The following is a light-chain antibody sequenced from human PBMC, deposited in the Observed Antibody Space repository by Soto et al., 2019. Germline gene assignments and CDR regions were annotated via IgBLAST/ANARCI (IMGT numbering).Light chain of an antibody. CDR1: GSDIGAYNY. Sequence: QSVLAQPASVSGSPGQSITISCTGSGSDIGAYNYVSWYQQHPGKAPKLLIHGVTRRPSGVSSRFSASKSAYTASLAISGLQPEDEADYCCAAWDDSLNEYVFGDGTKVTVL. CDR3: AAWDDSLNEYV. CDR2: GVT. V-gene: IGLV2-14*01. J-gene: IGLJ1*01.